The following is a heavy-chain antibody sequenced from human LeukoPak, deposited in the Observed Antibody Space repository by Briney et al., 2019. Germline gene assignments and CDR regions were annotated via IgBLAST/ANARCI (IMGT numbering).Heavy chain of an antibody. CDR3: ARGSYYGSGSYLSY. J-gene: IGHJ4*02. V-gene: IGHV4-39*07. CDR1: GGSISSGSYY. D-gene: IGHD3-10*01. Sequence: PSETLSLTCTVSGGSISSGSYYWGWIRQPLGKGLEWIGYIYYSGSTYYNPSLKSRVTISLDTSKNQFSLKLSSVTAADTAVYYCARGSYYGSGSYLSYWGQGTLVTVSS. CDR2: IYYSGST.